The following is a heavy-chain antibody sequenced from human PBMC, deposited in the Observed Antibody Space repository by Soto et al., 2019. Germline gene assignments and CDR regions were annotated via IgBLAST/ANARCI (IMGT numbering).Heavy chain of an antibody. J-gene: IGHJ6*02. D-gene: IGHD5-12*01. CDR3: ARASRDGYPSYYYGMDV. Sequence: GGSLRLSCAASGFTLSSYAMHWVRQAPGKGLEWVAVISYDGSNKYYADSVKGRFTISRDNSKNTLYLQMNSLRAEDTAVYYCARASRDGYPSYYYGMDVWGQGTTVTVSS. CDR1: GFTLSSYA. V-gene: IGHV3-30-3*01. CDR2: ISYDGSNK.